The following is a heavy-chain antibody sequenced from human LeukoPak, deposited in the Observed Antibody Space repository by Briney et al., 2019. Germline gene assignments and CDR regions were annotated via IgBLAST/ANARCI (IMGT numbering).Heavy chain of an antibody. V-gene: IGHV3-53*01. CDR3: ARDLYSSAWYGIH. D-gene: IGHD6-19*01. CDR2: LYSGGDT. Sequence: GGSLRLSCAASGFALSNNYVGWVRQAPGGGLHWVSLLYSGGDTYYAGSVKGRFTISRDTSKNTLYLQMNSLRVDDTAVYYCARDLYSSAWYGIHWGQGTLVTVSS. J-gene: IGHJ4*02. CDR1: GFALSNNY.